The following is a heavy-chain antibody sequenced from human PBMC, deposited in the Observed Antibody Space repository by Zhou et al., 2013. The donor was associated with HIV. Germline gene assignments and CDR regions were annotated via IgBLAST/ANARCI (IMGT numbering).Heavy chain of an antibody. CDR1: GYTFTTSS. V-gene: IGHV1-46*01. Sequence: QVQLVQSGPEVKKPGASVKVSCKASGYTFTTSSIHWVRQAPGQGPEWMGIITPSGGSTSYSPRFQGRVTMTRDTSTNTVYMELRSLTSEDTALYYCARDARGGWYADYWGQGTQVTVST. J-gene: IGHJ4*02. D-gene: IGHD6-19*01. CDR3: ARDARGGWYADY. CDR2: ITPSGGST.